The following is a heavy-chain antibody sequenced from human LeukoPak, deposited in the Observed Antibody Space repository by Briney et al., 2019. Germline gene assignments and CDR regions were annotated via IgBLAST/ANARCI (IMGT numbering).Heavy chain of an antibody. CDR3: AKDWNDAFDY. CDR2: IRFDGSNK. CDR1: GFTFSTYG. V-gene: IGHV3-30*02. Sequence: PGGSLRLSCAASGFTFSTYGMHWVRQAPGKGLEWVAFIRFDGSNKNYADSVKGRFTISRDNSKNTLYLQMNSLRAEDTAVYYCAKDWNDAFDYWGQGTLVTVSS. J-gene: IGHJ4*02. D-gene: IGHD1-1*01.